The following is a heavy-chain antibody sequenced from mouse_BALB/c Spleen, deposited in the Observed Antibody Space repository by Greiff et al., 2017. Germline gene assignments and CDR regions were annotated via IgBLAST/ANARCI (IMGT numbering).Heavy chain of an antibody. V-gene: IGHV1-9*01. D-gene: IGHD2-4*01. CDR1: GYTFSSYW. Sequence: QVQLQQSGAELMKPGASVKISCKATGYTFSSYWIEWVKQRPGHGLEWIGEILPGSGSTNYNEKFKGKATFTADTSSNTAYMQLSSLTSEDSAVYYCARDDYDEFRFAYWGQGTLVTVSA. CDR3: ARDDYDEFRFAY. CDR2: ILPGSGST. J-gene: IGHJ3*01.